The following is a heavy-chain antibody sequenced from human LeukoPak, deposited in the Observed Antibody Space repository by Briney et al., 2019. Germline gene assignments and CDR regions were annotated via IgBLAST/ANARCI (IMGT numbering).Heavy chain of an antibody. V-gene: IGHV4-59*01. J-gene: IGHJ6*02. D-gene: IGHD2-8*01. CDR2: IYYSGST. CDR1: GGSISSYY. CDR3: ARVMVYAPYYYYGMDV. Sequence: NSSETLSLTCTVSGGSISSYYWSWIRQPPGKGLEWIGYIYYSGSTNYNPSLKSRVTISVDTSKNQFSLKLSSVTAADTAVYYCARVMVYAPYYYYGMDVWGQGTTVTVSS.